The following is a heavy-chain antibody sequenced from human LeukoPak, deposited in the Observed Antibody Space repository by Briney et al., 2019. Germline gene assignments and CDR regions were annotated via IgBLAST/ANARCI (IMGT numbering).Heavy chain of an antibody. CDR1: GFTFDDYA. Sequence: GGSLRLSCAASGFTFDDYAMHWVRQAPGRGLEWVFLISWDGGGTYYADSVKGRFSISRDNSKNSLYLQMNSLRAEDTALYYCAKDMAAYYYASGNIDYWGQGTLVTVSS. CDR3: AKDMAAYYYASGNIDY. CDR2: ISWDGGGT. D-gene: IGHD3-10*01. J-gene: IGHJ4*02. V-gene: IGHV3-43D*03.